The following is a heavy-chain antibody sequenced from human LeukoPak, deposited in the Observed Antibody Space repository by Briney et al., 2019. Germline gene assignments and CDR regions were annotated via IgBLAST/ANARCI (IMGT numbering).Heavy chain of an antibody. CDR1: GFTFTVYH. V-gene: IGHV1-2*02. CDR2: ISPNSGGT. Sequence: ASVKVSFKASGFTFTVYHLHWVRQAPGQGLEWMGWISPNSGGTNYAQKFQGRVTMTRDTSISTAYMELSRLRSDDTAVYYCARSDGGELLWIFDYWGQGTLVTVSS. D-gene: IGHD1-26*01. J-gene: IGHJ4*02. CDR3: ARSDGGELLWIFDY.